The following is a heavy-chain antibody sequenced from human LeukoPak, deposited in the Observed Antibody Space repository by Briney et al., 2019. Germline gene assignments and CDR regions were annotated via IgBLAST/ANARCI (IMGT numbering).Heavy chain of an antibody. CDR3: ARVPRGAAPSGYFDY. CDR1: GGPISSYY. CDR2: IYYSGST. D-gene: IGHD3-3*01. J-gene: IGHJ4*02. Sequence: SEPLSHTCTVSGGPISSYYWRWIRQPPGKGLEWIGYIYYSGSTNCNPSLKSRVTISVDTSENQFSLKLSSVTAADTAVYYCARVPRGAAPSGYFDYWGQGTLVTVSS. V-gene: IGHV4-59*01.